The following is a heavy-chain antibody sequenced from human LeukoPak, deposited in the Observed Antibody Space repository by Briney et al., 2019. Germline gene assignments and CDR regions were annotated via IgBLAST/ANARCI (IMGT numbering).Heavy chain of an antibody. CDR1: GGSISSYY. CDR3: ARTTEAHSWRTRYYDYYMDV. D-gene: IGHD6-13*01. V-gene: IGHV4-59*01. J-gene: IGHJ6*03. CDR2: ISDSGNS. Sequence: SETLSLTCTVSGGSISSYYWSWIRQPPGKGLEWIGYISDSGNSNYNPSLKSRVTISVDTSKNQFSLKLSSVTAADTAVYYCARTTEAHSWRTRYYDYYMDVWGKGTTVTVSS.